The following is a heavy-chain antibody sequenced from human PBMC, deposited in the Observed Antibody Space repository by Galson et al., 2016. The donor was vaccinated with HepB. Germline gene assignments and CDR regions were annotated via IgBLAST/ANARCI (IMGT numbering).Heavy chain of an antibody. CDR2: IDTDGRSS. D-gene: IGHD2-15*01. CDR3: VRDGPFSDIDLDV. Sequence: SLRLSCAASGFSFSSYWMYWVRQAPGQGLVWVSHIDTDGRSSYYADSVKGRFTISRDNAENTLSLKMNSLRSEDTAVYFCVRDGPFSDIDLDVWGQGTQVTVSS. CDR1: GFSFSSYW. J-gene: IGHJ4*02. V-gene: IGHV3-74*01.